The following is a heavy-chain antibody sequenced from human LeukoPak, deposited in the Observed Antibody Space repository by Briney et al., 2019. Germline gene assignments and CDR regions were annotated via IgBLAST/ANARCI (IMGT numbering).Heavy chain of an antibody. CDR3: ARDGGIAAAGNDY. V-gene: IGHV1-2*02. Sequence: GASVKVSCKASGYTFTSYGISWVRQAPGQGLEWMGWIKPNNGGTNYAQKFQGRVTMTRDTSISTAYMELSRLRSDDTAVYYCARDGGIAAAGNDYWGQGTLVTVSS. CDR1: GYTFTSYG. CDR2: IKPNNGGT. J-gene: IGHJ4*02. D-gene: IGHD6-13*01.